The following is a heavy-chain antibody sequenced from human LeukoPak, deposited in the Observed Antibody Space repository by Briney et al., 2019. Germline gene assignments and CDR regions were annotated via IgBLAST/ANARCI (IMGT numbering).Heavy chain of an antibody. CDR3: ARDRQQLVPGASWFDP. V-gene: IGHV1-69*13. CDR2: IIPILGTA. CDR1: RGAFSSYA. D-gene: IGHD6-13*01. Sequence: SVKVSCKASRGAFSSYAISWVRQAPGQGLEWMGGIIPILGTATYAQKFQGRVTITADESTSTAYMELSSLRSEDTAVYYCARDRQQLVPGASWFDPWGQGTLVTVSS. J-gene: IGHJ5*02.